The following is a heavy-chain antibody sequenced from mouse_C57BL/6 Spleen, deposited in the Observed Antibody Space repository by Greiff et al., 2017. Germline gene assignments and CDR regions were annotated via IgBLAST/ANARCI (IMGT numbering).Heavy chain of an antibody. CDR2: IDPENGDT. CDR1: GFNIKDDY. V-gene: IGHV14-4*01. CDR3: TTKALPSYFDY. D-gene: IGHD2-1*01. J-gene: IGHJ2*01. Sequence: VQLQQSGAELVRPGASVKLSCTASGFNIKDDYMHWVKQRPEQGLEWIGWIDPENGDTEYASKFQGKATITADTSSNTAYLQLSGLTSEDTAVYYCTTKALPSYFDYWGQGTTLTVSS.